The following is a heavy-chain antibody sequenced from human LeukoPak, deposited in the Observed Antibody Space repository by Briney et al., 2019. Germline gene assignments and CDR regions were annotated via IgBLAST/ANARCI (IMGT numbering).Heavy chain of an antibody. CDR2: IKQDGSEK. D-gene: IGHD5-24*01. J-gene: IGHJ3*02. CDR3: AREEMATISGAFDI. Sequence: GGSLRLSCAASGFTFSSYWMTWVRQAPGKGLEWVANIKQDGSEKYYVDSVKGRFTISRDNAKNSLYLQMNSLRAEDTAVYYCAREEMATISGAFDIWGQGTMVTVSS. V-gene: IGHV3-7*04. CDR1: GFTFSSYW.